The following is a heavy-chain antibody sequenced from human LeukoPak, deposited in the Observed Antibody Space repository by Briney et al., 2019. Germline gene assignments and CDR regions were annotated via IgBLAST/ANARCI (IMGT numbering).Heavy chain of an antibody. J-gene: IGHJ4*02. CDR2: INWNGGST. Sequence: GGSLRLSCAASGFTFDDYGMSWVRQAPGKGLEWVSGINWNGGSTGYADSVKGRFTISRDNAKNSLYLQMNSLRAEDTALYYCARAVVLYYDGSGYSTRFDYWGQGTLVTVSS. CDR3: ARAVVLYYDGSGYSTRFDY. D-gene: IGHD3-22*01. V-gene: IGHV3-20*04. CDR1: GFTFDDYG.